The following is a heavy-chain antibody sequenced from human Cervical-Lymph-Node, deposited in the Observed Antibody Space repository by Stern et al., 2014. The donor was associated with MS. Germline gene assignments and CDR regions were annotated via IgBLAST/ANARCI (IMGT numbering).Heavy chain of an antibody. CDR3: ARKIPDYYYYAMDV. D-gene: IGHD2-2*02. CDR2: IWYDGSQK. J-gene: IGHJ6*02. V-gene: IGHV3-33*01. CDR1: GFTFEDYA. Sequence: QVQLVESGGGVVQPVGSQRLSCTASGFTFEDYAMEWVRQVPGKGLEWVAIIWYDGSQKYYGDSVRGRFSVSRDNSRNTLYLQMKSLSLEDTAVYYCARKIPDYYYYAMDVWGQGTTVTVSS.